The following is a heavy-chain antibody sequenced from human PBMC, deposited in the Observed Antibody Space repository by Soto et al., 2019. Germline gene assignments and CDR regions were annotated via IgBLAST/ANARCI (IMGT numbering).Heavy chain of an antibody. V-gene: IGHV3-30-3*01. J-gene: IGHJ4*02. Sequence: GGSLRLSCAASVFTFSSYAMHWVRQAPGKGLGWVAVISYDGSNKYYADSVKGRFTISRDNSKNTLYLQMNSLRAEDTAIYFCAIRMYSTRWYYLDYWGQGTLVTVSS. CDR3: AIRMYSTRWYYLDY. CDR2: ISYDGSNK. D-gene: IGHD6-13*01. CDR1: VFTFSSYA.